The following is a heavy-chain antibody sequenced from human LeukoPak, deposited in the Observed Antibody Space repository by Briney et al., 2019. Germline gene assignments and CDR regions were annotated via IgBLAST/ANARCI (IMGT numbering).Heavy chain of an antibody. V-gene: IGHV3-23*01. CDR2: INPTDDTT. J-gene: IGHJ4*02. CDR1: GFTVSTYR. Sequence: GGSLRLSCAASGFTVSTYRMSWVRQAPGKGLQWVSAINPTDDTTYYADSVKGRFTISRDDSKNTLYLQMNSLRVEDTAVYYCVRRVPYTVATDYWGQGTLVTVSS. D-gene: IGHD4-17*01. CDR3: VRRVPYTVATDY.